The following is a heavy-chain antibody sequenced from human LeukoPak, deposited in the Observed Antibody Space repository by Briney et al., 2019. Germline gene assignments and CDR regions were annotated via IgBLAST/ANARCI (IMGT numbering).Heavy chain of an antibody. J-gene: IGHJ4*02. Sequence: GGSLRLSCAASGFPFSNAWMSWVRQAPGKGLEWVGRIKSKTDGGTTDYAAPVKGRFTISRDDSKNTLYLQMNSLKTEDTAVYYCTAVAARILWDYWGQGTLVTVSS. CDR3: TAVAARILWDY. D-gene: IGHD2-15*01. CDR2: IKSKTDGGTT. CDR1: GFPFSNAW. V-gene: IGHV3-15*01.